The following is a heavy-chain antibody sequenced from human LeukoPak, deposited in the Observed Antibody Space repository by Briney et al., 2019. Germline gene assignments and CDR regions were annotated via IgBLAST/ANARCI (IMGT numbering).Heavy chain of an antibody. CDR3: VRVWGHSGYDYFPFDY. CDR1: GFTSSTYA. J-gene: IGHJ4*02. Sequence: GGSLRLSCAASGFTSSTYAMNWVRQAPGKGLEWVSSINGDGRYIYYADSMKVRFTISRDNAKNSLYLQMNSLRAEDTAMYYCVRVWGHSGYDYFPFDYWGQGTLVTVSS. CDR2: INGDGRYI. D-gene: IGHD5-12*01. V-gene: IGHV3-21*01.